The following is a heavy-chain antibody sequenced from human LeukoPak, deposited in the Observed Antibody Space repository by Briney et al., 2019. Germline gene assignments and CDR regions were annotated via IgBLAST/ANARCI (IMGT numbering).Heavy chain of an antibody. Sequence: SETLSLTCAVYGGSFSGYYWSWIRQPPGKGLEWIGEINHSGSTNYNPSLKSRVTISVDTSKNQFSLKLSSVTAADTAVYYCASIVEMATYWGQGTLVTVSS. J-gene: IGHJ4*02. D-gene: IGHD5-24*01. CDR1: GGSFSGYY. V-gene: IGHV4-34*01. CDR3: ASIVEMATY. CDR2: INHSGST.